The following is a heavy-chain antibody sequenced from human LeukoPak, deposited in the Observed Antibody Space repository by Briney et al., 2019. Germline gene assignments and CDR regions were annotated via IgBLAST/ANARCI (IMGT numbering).Heavy chain of an antibody. CDR1: GYTFTSFG. CDR2: ISTSSDQR. V-gene: IGHV1-18*01. J-gene: IGHJ4*02. D-gene: IGHD6-25*01. Sequence: ASVKVSCKASGYTFTSFGIAWVRQAPGQGLEWVGWISTSSDQRRYVHMLQDRVTMTTDTSTSTAYMELRSLRSDDAGVYYCARDTNWQRDYWGQGTLVTVSS. CDR3: ARDTNWQRDY.